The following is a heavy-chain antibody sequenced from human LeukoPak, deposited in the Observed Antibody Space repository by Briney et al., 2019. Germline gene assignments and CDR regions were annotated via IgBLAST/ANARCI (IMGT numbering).Heavy chain of an antibody. CDR2: ISWNSGSI. Sequence: PGGSLRLSCAASGFAFDDYAMHWVRQAPGKDLEWVSGISWNSGSIGYADSVKGRFTISRDNAKNSLYLQMNSLRAEDMALYYCAKGDGYPNWYFDLWGRGTLVTVSS. J-gene: IGHJ2*01. D-gene: IGHD5-18*01. CDR3: AKGDGYPNWYFDL. CDR1: GFAFDDYA. V-gene: IGHV3-9*03.